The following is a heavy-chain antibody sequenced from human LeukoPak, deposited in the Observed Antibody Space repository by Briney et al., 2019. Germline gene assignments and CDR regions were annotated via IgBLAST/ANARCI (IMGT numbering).Heavy chain of an antibody. V-gene: IGHV1-24*01. J-gene: IGHJ4*02. D-gene: IGHD2-21*01. CDR2: FDPERGET. Sequence: GASVKVSCKVSGHTLTEFSMEWVRHAPAKGLEWMGGFDPERGETIYAQKFQGRITMTEDTSTDTAYMELSSLTSEDTAVYYCATGSIVYDYWGQGTLVTVSS. CDR1: GHTLTEFS. CDR3: ATGSIVYDY.